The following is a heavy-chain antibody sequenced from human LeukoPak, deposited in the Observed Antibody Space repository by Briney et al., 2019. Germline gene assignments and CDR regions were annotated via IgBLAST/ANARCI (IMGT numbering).Heavy chain of an antibody. Sequence: SQTLPLTCTVSGGSISSGGYYWSWIRQHPGKGLEWIGYIYYSGSTYYNPSLKSRVTISVDTSKNQFSLKLSSVTAADTAVYYCARVATIADYYYYYMDVWGKGTTVTVSS. CDR1: GGSISSGGYY. CDR3: ARVATIADYYYYYMDV. V-gene: IGHV4-31*03. J-gene: IGHJ6*03. CDR2: IYYSGST. D-gene: IGHD5-24*01.